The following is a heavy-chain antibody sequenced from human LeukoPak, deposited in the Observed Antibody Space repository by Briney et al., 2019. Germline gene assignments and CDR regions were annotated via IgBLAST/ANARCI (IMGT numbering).Heavy chain of an antibody. V-gene: IGHV1-8*01. CDR2: MNPNSGNT. CDR1: GYTFTSYD. Sequence: GASVKVSCKASGYTFTSYDINWVRQATGQGLEWMGWMNPNSGNTGYAQKFQGRVTMTRNTSISTAYMELSSLRSEDTAVYYCARAMRYQLLWPTYYYYYYYMDVWGKGTTVTISS. D-gene: IGHD2-2*01. J-gene: IGHJ6*03. CDR3: ARAMRYQLLWPTYYYYYYYMDV.